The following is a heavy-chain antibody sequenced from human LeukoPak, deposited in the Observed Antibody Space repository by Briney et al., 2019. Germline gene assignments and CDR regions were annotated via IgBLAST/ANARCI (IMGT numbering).Heavy chain of an antibody. CDR2: IYYSGST. D-gene: IGHD3-3*01. CDR1: GGSIRSYY. J-gene: IGHJ4*02. V-gene: IGHV4-59*12. Sequence: PSETLSLTCTVSGGSIRSYYWSWIRQPPGKGLEWIGYIYYSGSTNYNPSLKSRVTISVDTSKNQFSLKLSSVTAADTAVYYCARAPIRFLEWLSAGYFDYWGQGTLVTVSS. CDR3: ARAPIRFLEWLSAGYFDY.